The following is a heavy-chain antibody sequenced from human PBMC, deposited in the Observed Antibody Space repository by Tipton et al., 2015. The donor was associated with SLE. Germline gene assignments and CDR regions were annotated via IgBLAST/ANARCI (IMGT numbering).Heavy chain of an antibody. CDR2: LSHNGVT. J-gene: IGHJ5*02. CDR3: AKLRGYWFDR. CDR1: GYSIRSGYY. D-gene: IGHD5-24*01. Sequence: TLSLTCVVSGYSIRSGYYWGWIRQPPGKGLEWIGSLSHNGVTAYNPSLRNRVTIFGDRSKNHFSLSLTSVTAADTAVYYCAKLRGYWFDRWGPGTPVTVSS. V-gene: IGHV4-38-2*01.